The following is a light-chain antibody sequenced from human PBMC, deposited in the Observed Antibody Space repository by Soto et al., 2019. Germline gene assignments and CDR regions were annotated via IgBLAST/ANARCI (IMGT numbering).Light chain of an antibody. CDR3: CSYVDTDTWV. J-gene: IGLJ3*02. Sequence: QSVLTQPRSVSGSPGQSVTISCTVTNSDVGGYNYVSWYQQYPGKAPKLMISGVSERPSGVPDRFSGSKSGNTASLTISGLQAEDEADYYCCSYVDTDTWVFGGGTKVTVL. CDR2: GVS. V-gene: IGLV2-11*01. CDR1: NSDVGGYNY.